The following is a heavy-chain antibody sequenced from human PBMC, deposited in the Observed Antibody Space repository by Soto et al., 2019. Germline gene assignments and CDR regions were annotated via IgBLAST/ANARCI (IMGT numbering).Heavy chain of an antibody. V-gene: IGHV2-5*01. J-gene: IGHJ6*02. CDR2: VYWNDDK. D-gene: IGHD2-15*01. Sequence: QITLKESGPTLVKPTQTLTLTCTFSGFSLTASGVGVGWIRQPPGKALGWLADVYWNDDKHYSPSLKSRPTITKDTSKHQVVLTVTNMDPVDTATYCCAHRQVACGMDVWGQGTTVTVSS. CDR3: AHRQVACGMDV. CDR1: GFSLTASGVG.